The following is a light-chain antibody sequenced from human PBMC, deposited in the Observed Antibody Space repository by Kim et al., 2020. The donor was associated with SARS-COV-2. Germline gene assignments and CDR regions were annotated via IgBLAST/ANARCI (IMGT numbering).Light chain of an antibody. CDR3: QQRSNWPLT. CDR2: DAS. CDR1: QSVGSF. V-gene: IGKV3-11*01. Sequence: LSPGERSTLSCRASQSVGSFLAWYQQRPGQAPRLLIYDASNRATDIPARFSGRGSGTDFTLTISSLEPEDFAVYYCQQRSNWPLTFGGGTKVDIK. J-gene: IGKJ4*01.